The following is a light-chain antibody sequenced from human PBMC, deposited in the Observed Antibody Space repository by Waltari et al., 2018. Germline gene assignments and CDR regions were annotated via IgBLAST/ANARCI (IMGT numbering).Light chain of an antibody. CDR1: RSNTGSNY. CDR2: RDN. Sequence: QSVLTQAPSASGLPGQRVPLSCSGIRSNTGSNYVHWYQHVPGTAPRPLIYRDNPRPSGVPDRFSGSKSGTSASLAISGLRSEDEADYYCAAWDDSLSGWVFGGGTKLTVL. J-gene: IGLJ3*02. CDR3: AAWDDSLSGWV. V-gene: IGLV1-47*01.